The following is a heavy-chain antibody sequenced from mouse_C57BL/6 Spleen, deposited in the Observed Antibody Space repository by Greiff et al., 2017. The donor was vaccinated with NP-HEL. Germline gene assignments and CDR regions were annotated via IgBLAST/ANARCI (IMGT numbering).Heavy chain of an antibody. J-gene: IGHJ2*01. D-gene: IGHD1-1*01. CDR3: ARDYYGSSFYFDY. CDR1: GYTFTSYW. V-gene: IGHV1-7*01. CDR2: INPSSGYT. Sequence: QVQLKESGAELAKPGASVKLSCKASGYTFTSYWMHWVKQRPGQGLEWIGYINPSSGYTKYNQKFKDKATLTADKSSSTAYMQLSSLTYEDSAVYYCARDYYGSSFYFDYWGKGTTLTVSS.